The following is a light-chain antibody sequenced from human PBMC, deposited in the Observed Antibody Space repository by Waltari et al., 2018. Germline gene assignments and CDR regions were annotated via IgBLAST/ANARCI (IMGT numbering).Light chain of an antibody. V-gene: IGKV3-20*01. CDR3: QQYGSSPPRT. Sequence: EIVLTQSPGTLSLSPGERDTLSCRASQSVSSSYLAWYQQKPGQAPRLLIYCAPSKGTGIPDRFIGSRSGTDFTFTISRLEAEDVAVYYCQQYGSSPPRTFGQGTKVEIK. CDR1: QSVSSSY. J-gene: IGKJ1*01. CDR2: CAP.